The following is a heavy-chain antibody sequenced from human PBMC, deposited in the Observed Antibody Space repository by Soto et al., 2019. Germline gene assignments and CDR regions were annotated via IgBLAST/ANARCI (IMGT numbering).Heavy chain of an antibody. V-gene: IGHV1-18*04. CDR2: ISASTGNT. D-gene: IGHD5-12*01. J-gene: IGHJ4*02. Sequence: ASVKVSCKASGYTFTSYGINWVRQAPGQGLEWMGWISASTGNTNYAESVQGRVTLTTDISTSTAYMELRRLTSNDTAAYYCARSPRVIVAAKGTLDYWGQGTPVTVSS. CDR3: ARSPRVIVAAKGTLDY. CDR1: GYTFTSYG.